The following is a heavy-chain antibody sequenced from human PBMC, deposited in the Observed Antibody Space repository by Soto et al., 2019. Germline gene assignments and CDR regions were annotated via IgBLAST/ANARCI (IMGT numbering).Heavy chain of an antibody. Sequence: SLTYSVSGLNIRGAADYWSLIRQHPGKGLEQVGNIYYNGSPYYSPSLKSRVTVWFDTSKNQFSLRLTSMPAADTAVYYGAVPGDGDYDYWSQGTLVTVSS. CDR3: AVPGDGDYDY. CDR1: GLNIRGAADY. CDR2: IYYNGSP. J-gene: IGHJ4*02. V-gene: IGHV4-31*03.